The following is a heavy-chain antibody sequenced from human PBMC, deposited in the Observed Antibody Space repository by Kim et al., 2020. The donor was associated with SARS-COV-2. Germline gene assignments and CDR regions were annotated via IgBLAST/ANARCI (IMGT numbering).Heavy chain of an antibody. CDR3: ARDWGVNSITMVRRRMDV. J-gene: IGHJ6*02. CDR2: ISSSSSYI. V-gene: IGHV3-21*01. CDR1: GFTFSSYS. D-gene: IGHD3-10*01. Sequence: GGSLRLSCAASGFTFSSYSMNWVRQAPGKGLEWVSSISSSSSYIYYADSVKGRFTISRDNAKNSLYLQMNSLRAEDTAVYYCARDWGVNSITMVRRRMDVWGQGTTVTVSS.